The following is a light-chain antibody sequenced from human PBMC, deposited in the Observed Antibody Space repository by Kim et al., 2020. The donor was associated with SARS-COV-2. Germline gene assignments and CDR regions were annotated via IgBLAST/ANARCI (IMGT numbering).Light chain of an antibody. CDR2: AKN. CDR3: NSRDSSGNHHYV. Sequence: LGQTVRITCQGYSLRNYYASWYQQKPGQAPVLVIYAKNNRPSGIPDRFSGSSSGNTASLTITGAQAEDEADYYCNSRDSSGNHHYVFGTGTKVTVL. J-gene: IGLJ1*01. V-gene: IGLV3-19*01. CDR1: SLRNYY.